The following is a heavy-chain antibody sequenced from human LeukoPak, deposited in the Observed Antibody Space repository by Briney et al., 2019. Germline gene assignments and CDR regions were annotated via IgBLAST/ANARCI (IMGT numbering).Heavy chain of an antibody. Sequence: GGSLRLSCTASGFTFGDYAMSWFRQAPGKGLEWVGFIRSKAYGGTTEYAASVKVRFTISRDDAKSIAYLQMNSLKTEDTAVYYCTRGGDGYNPTDYFDYWGQGTLVTVSS. D-gene: IGHD5-24*01. J-gene: IGHJ4*02. CDR2: IRSKAYGGTT. V-gene: IGHV3-49*03. CDR3: TRGGDGYNPTDYFDY. CDR1: GFTFGDYA.